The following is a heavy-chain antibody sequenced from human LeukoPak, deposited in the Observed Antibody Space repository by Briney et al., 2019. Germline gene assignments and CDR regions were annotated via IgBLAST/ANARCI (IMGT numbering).Heavy chain of an antibody. D-gene: IGHD3-22*01. J-gene: IGHJ4*01. CDR1: GGSFSDYY. CDR3: ARVQDFETRGYYLGY. CDR2: INHSGST. Sequence: PSETLSLTCAVYGGSFSDYYWDWIRQPPGKGLEWIGEINHSGSTNYNPSLKSRVTMSVDTFKNQFSLTLSSVTAADTAVYYCARVQDFETRGYYLGYWGHGTLVTVSS. V-gene: IGHV4-34*01.